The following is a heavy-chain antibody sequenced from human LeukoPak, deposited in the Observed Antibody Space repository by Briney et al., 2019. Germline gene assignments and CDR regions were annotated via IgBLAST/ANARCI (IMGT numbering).Heavy chain of an antibody. CDR2: SYHSGTT. D-gene: IGHD4-17*01. Sequence: SETLSLTCAVSGVAISRGGYAWNWIRQPPGKGLEWIAYSYHSGTTYYNPSLKSRATISVDTSKNQFSLKLSSVTAADTAVYYCARLSTVTTSFDYWGQGTLVTVSS. CDR3: ARLSTVTTSFDY. CDR1: GVAISRGGYA. J-gene: IGHJ4*02. V-gene: IGHV4-30-4*07.